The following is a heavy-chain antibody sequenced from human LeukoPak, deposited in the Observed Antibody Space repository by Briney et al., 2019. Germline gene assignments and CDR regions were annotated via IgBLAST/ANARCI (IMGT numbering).Heavy chain of an antibody. CDR2: IYTSGST. Sequence: SETLSLTCTVSGGSISDYYWSWIRQPAGKGLEWIGRIYTSGSTIYSPSLKSRVTMSIDTSKNQFSLKLSSVTAADTAVYYCARASSYSSSWQDYWGQGTLVTVSS. D-gene: IGHD6-13*01. V-gene: IGHV4-4*07. CDR1: GGSISDYY. CDR3: ARASSYSSSWQDY. J-gene: IGHJ4*02.